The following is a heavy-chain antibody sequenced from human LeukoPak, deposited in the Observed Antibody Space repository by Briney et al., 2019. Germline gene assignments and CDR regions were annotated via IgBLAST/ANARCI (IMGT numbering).Heavy chain of an antibody. CDR3: ARTIDVTTNYGMDV. CDR1: GYTFTGYY. V-gene: IGHV1-2*02. J-gene: IGHJ6*02. CDR2: INPNSGGT. D-gene: IGHD4-17*01. Sequence: ASVKVSCKASGYTFTGYYMHWVRQAPGQGLEWMGWINPNSGGTNYAQKFQGRVTMTRDTSISTAYMELSRLRSDDTAVYYCARTIDVTTNYGMDVWGQGTLVTVSS.